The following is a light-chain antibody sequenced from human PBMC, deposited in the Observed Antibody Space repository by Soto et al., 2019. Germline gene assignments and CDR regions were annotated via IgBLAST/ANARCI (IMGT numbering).Light chain of an antibody. CDR1: QSVSRN. Sequence: ETVMAQSPATLSVSPGERATLSCRASQSVSRNLAWYQHKPGQAPRLLIYGASTRATGIPVRFSGGGSGTEFTLTISGLQSEDFGVYYCQQYNDWPPLTFGGGTKVEIK. CDR3: QQYNDWPPLT. J-gene: IGKJ4*01. V-gene: IGKV3-15*01. CDR2: GAS.